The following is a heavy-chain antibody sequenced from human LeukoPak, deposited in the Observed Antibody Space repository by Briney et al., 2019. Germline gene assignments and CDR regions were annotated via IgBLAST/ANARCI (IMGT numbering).Heavy chain of an antibody. D-gene: IGHD3-10*01. Sequence: SETLSLTCTVSGASISGYYWSWIRQSPGKGLEYIGYISYSGSTNYNPSLKSRVTISVDTSKNQFSLKLSSVTAADTAVYYCARSPRMVRGPRSYFDYWGQGTLVTVSS. CDR1: GASISGYY. CDR2: ISYSGST. J-gene: IGHJ4*02. V-gene: IGHV4-59*12. CDR3: ARSPRMVRGPRSYFDY.